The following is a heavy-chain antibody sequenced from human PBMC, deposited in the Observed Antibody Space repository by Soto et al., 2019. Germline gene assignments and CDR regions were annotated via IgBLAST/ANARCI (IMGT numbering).Heavy chain of an antibody. CDR2: IIPIFGTA. CDR3: ARDGKLELRHSYYYGMDV. J-gene: IGHJ6*02. V-gene: IGHV1-69*13. CDR1: GGTFSSYA. D-gene: IGHD1-7*01. Sequence: GASVKVSCKASGGTFSSYAISWVRQAPGQGLEWMGGIIPIFGTANYAQKFQGRATITADESTSTAYMELSSLRSEDTAVYYCARDGKLELRHSYYYGMDVWGQGTTVTVSS.